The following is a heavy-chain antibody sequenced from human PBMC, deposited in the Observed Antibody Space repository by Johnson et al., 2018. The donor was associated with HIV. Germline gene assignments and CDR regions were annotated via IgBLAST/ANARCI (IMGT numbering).Heavy chain of an antibody. D-gene: IGHD1-26*01. CDR3: ARLIVGAPGALDM. Sequence: VQLVESGGGVVQPGRSLRLSCAASGFTFSSYAMSWVRPAPGKGLEWVSGINRNGANTGYGDSVKGRFTISRDNAKNSLYRQLNSLRAEDTAVYYCARLIVGAPGALDMWGQGRMVTVSS. V-gene: IGHV3-20*04. CDR2: INRNGANT. CDR1: GFTFSSYA. J-gene: IGHJ3*02.